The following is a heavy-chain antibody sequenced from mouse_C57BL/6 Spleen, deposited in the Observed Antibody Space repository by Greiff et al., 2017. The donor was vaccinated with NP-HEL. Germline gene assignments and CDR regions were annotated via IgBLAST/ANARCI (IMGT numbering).Heavy chain of an antibody. D-gene: IGHD1-1*01. CDR1: GYAFTNYL. Sequence: QVQLQQSGAELVRPGTSVKVSCKASGYAFTNYLIEWVKQRPGQGLEWIGVINPGSGGTNYNEKFKGKATLTADKSSSTAYMQLSSLTSEDSAVYFCARGGYGSSWYVDVWGTGTTVTVSS. CDR3: ARGGYGSSWYVDV. V-gene: IGHV1-54*01. J-gene: IGHJ1*03. CDR2: INPGSGGT.